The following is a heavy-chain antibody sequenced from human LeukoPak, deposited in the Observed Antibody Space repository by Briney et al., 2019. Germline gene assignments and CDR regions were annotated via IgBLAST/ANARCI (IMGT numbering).Heavy chain of an antibody. V-gene: IGHV3-33*01. D-gene: IGHD1-14*01. Sequence: GGSLRLSCAASGFTFSSYGMHWVRQAPGKGLEWVAVIWYDGSNKYYADSVKGRFTISRDSSKNTLYLQMSSLRGEDTAVYYCASRYEGASYYYHGMDVWGQGTTVTVSS. CDR3: ASRYEGASYYYHGMDV. CDR2: IWYDGSNK. J-gene: IGHJ6*02. CDR1: GFTFSSYG.